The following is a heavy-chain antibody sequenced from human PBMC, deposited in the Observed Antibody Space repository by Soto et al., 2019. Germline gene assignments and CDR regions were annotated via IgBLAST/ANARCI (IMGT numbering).Heavy chain of an antibody. CDR3: ARGGPYCGGDCTDY. Sequence: GASVKVSCKASGYIFSIYFIHWVRQAPGQGLQWMGKINPSGGTTKSAQSFQGRLTMTRDTSTTTVYMELTSLRSEDTAVYYCARGGPYCGGDCTDYWGQGTLVTVSS. D-gene: IGHD2-21*02. V-gene: IGHV1-46*03. CDR2: INPSGGTT. CDR1: GYIFSIYF. J-gene: IGHJ4*02.